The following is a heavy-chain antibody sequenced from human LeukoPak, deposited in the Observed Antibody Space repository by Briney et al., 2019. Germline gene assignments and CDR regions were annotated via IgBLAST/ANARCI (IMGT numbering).Heavy chain of an antibody. Sequence: GGSLRLSCAASGFTFSSYWMNWARQAPGKGLEWVASINHNGNVNYYVDSVKGRFTISRDNAKNSLYLQMNSLRAEDTAVYYCARSERECHAFDIWGQGTMVTVSS. CDR1: GFTFSSYW. J-gene: IGHJ3*02. CDR2: INHNGNVN. V-gene: IGHV3-7*01. D-gene: IGHD3-10*01. CDR3: ARSERECHAFDI.